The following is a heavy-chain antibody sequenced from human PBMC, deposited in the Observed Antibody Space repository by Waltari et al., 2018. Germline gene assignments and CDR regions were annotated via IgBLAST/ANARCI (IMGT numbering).Heavy chain of an antibody. V-gene: IGHV5-51*01. CDR3: ARQQRFLEWLEN. CDR1: GYIFTSSW. Sequence: EVQLVQSGAEVKKHGESLKISCKGSGYIFTSSWIGWVCQMPGKGLEWMGIIYHGDSDTRYSPSFQGQVTISADKSISTAYLQWSSLKASDTAMYYCARQQRFLEWLENWGQGTLVTVSS. J-gene: IGHJ4*02. D-gene: IGHD3-3*01. CDR2: IYHGDSDT.